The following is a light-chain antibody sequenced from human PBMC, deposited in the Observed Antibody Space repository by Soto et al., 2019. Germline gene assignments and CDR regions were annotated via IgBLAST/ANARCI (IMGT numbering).Light chain of an antibody. CDR3: QQSYKTPHT. CDR2: AAS. V-gene: IGKV1-39*01. Sequence: DIQMTQSPSSLSASVGERVTITCRASQGVSAYLLWYQQRQGTAPKLLIYAASNLVSGVPSRFSGSGSGTTFTLTTSSLQPEAFATYYCQQSYKTPHTFGQGTKLETK. CDR1: QGVSAY. J-gene: IGKJ2*01.